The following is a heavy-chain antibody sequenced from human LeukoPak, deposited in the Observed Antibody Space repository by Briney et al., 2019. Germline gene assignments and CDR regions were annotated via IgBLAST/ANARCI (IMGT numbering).Heavy chain of an antibody. D-gene: IGHD6-19*01. CDR3: ARLRAMAGHRGGFDF. J-gene: IGHJ3*01. CDR2: VYYTGNT. Sequence: SETLSLTCAVSGDSISYHNYYWDWIRQPPGRGLEWIGTVYYTGNTYYNPSLKSRVAISVDTSKNQFSLQLTSMTAADTAVYYCARLRAMAGHRGGFDFWGRGTMVTVSS. V-gene: IGHV4-39*01. CDR1: GDSISYHNYY.